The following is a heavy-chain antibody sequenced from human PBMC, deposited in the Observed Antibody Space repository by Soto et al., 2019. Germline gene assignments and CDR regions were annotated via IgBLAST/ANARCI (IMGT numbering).Heavy chain of an antibody. J-gene: IGHJ4*02. CDR2: VSHDGRNT. V-gene: IGHV3-30*18. CDR1: EFPFSDYA. D-gene: IGHD6-19*01. CDR3: AKGGRQWLVTSDFNY. Sequence: PGGPLGLSCPASEFPFSDYAMNWVRQAPGKGLELVAVVSHDGRNTHYADSVKGRFTISRDSSKNTVSLEMTSLRAEDTAVYYCAKGGRQWLVTSDFNYWGQGALVTVSS.